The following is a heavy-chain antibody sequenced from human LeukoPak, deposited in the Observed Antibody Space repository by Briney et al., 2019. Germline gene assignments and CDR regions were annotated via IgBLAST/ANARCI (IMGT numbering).Heavy chain of an antibody. CDR3: ARDHSGYDRNDAFDI. D-gene: IGHD5-12*01. CDR2: ISSSSSYI. Sequence: PGGSLRLSCAASGFTFSSYSMNWVRQAPGKGLEWVSSISSSSSYIYYADSVKGRFTISRDNAKNSLYLQMNSLRAEDTAVYYCARDHSGYDRNDAFDIWGQGTMVTVSS. V-gene: IGHV3-21*01. CDR1: GFTFSSYS. J-gene: IGHJ3*02.